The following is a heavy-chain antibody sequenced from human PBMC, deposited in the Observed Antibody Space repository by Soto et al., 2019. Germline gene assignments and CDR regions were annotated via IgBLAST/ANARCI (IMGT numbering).Heavy chain of an antibody. CDR2: IYPGDSDT. Sequence: EVQLVQSGAEVKKPGESLKISCRFSGYTLSTYWIGWVRQMPGKGLEWMGIIYPGDSDTRYSPSLQGQVTISADKSINTAYLQWSSLKASDTAVYYCARRGTASSFDYWGQGTLVTVSS. V-gene: IGHV5-51*01. J-gene: IGHJ4*02. CDR3: ARRGTASSFDY. CDR1: GYTLSTYW. D-gene: IGHD1-1*01.